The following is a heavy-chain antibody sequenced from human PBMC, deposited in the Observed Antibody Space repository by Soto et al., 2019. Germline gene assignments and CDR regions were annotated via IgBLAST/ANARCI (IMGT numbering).Heavy chain of an antibody. CDR2: ISYDGSNK. Sequence: QVQLVEAGGGVVQPGRSLRLSCAASGFTFSSYAMHWVRQAPGKGLEWVAVISYDGSNKYYADSVKGRFTSSRDNSKNTLYLEMNSLRAEDTAVYYWARDRTYSSGWYSFDYWGQGTLVTVSS. D-gene: IGHD6-19*01. CDR1: GFTFSSYA. J-gene: IGHJ4*02. V-gene: IGHV3-30-3*01. CDR3: ARDRTYSSGWYSFDY.